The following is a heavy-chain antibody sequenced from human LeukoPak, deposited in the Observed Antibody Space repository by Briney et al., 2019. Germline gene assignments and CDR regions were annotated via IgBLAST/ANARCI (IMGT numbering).Heavy chain of an antibody. V-gene: IGHV4-59*08. Sequence: SETLSLTCTVSGGSISSYYWSWIRQPPGKGLEWIGYIYYSGSTNYNPSLKSRVTISVDTSKNQFSLKLSSVTAADTAVYYCAGPAYYDFWSGYPNEYFQHWGQGTLVTVSS. J-gene: IGHJ1*01. CDR1: GGSISSYY. D-gene: IGHD3-3*01. CDR2: IYYSGST. CDR3: AGPAYYDFWSGYPNEYFQH.